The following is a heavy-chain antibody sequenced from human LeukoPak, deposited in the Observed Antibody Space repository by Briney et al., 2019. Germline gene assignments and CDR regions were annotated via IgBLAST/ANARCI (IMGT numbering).Heavy chain of an antibody. Sequence: SETLSLTCTVSGGSISSYYWSWIRQPPGKGLEWIGEINHSGSTNYNPSLKSRVTISVDTSKNQFSLKLSSVTAADTAVYYCARLRGGGDYRGQGTLVTVSS. J-gene: IGHJ4*02. V-gene: IGHV4-34*01. CDR3: ARLRGGGDY. CDR2: INHSGST. CDR1: GGSISSYY. D-gene: IGHD3-16*01.